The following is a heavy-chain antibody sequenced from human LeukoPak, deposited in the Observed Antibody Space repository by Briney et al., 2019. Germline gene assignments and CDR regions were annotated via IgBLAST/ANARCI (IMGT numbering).Heavy chain of an antibody. Sequence: GGSLRLSCAASGFTFSTSWMSWVRQVPGKGLEWVANIKKDGSETYYVDSVKGRFTISRDNAKNSLYLQMDSLRAEDTAMYYCARGRYSGTTYYFDYWGQGTLVTVSS. D-gene: IGHD5-12*01. J-gene: IGHJ4*02. CDR1: GFTFSTSW. CDR3: ARGRYSGTTYYFDY. V-gene: IGHV3-7*03. CDR2: IKKDGSET.